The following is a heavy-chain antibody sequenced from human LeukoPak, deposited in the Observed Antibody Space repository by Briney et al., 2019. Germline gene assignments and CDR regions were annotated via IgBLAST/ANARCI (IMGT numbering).Heavy chain of an antibody. CDR1: GYSFTSYW. CDR3: GRGRGKDDY. V-gene: IGHV5-10-1*01. Sequence: GESLKTSCKGSGYSFTSYWISWVRQMPGKGLEWMGRIDPSDSYTNYSPSFQGHVTISADKSISTAYLQWSSLKASDTAMYFCGRGRGKDDYWGQGTLVTVSS. CDR2: IDPSDSYT. J-gene: IGHJ4*02. D-gene: IGHD3-16*01.